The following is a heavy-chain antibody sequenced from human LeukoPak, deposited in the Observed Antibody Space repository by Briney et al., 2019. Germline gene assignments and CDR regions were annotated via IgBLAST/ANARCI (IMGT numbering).Heavy chain of an antibody. CDR1: GFTFISYA. D-gene: IGHD1-26*01. V-gene: IGHV3-23*01. CDR3: VRDHEWAFDY. CDR2: ISASGGST. J-gene: IGHJ4*02. Sequence: GGSLRLSCAASGFTFISYAMSWVRQAPGKGLEWVSAISASGGSTYDADSVKGRFTISRDNSKNTLYLQMNSLIAEDTAVYFCVRDHEWAFDYWGQGTLVTVSS.